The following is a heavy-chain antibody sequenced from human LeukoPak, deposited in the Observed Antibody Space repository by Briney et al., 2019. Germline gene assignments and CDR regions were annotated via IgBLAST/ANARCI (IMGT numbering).Heavy chain of an antibody. D-gene: IGHD3-3*01. J-gene: IGHJ4*02. CDR2: INHSGST. Sequence: SETLSLTCAVYGGSFSGYYWSWIRQPPGKGLEWIGEINHSGSTNYNPSLKSRVTISVDTSKNQFSLKLSSVTAADTAVYYCARVPFWSGYPGVAPFDYWGQGPWSPSPQ. V-gene: IGHV4-34*01. CDR1: GGSFSGYY. CDR3: ARVPFWSGYPGVAPFDY.